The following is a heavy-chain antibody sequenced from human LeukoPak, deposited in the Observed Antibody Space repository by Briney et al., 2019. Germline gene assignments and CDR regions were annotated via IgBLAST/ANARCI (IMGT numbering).Heavy chain of an antibody. CDR3: AKDPSYYYDNSGYYSFDY. J-gene: IGHJ4*02. D-gene: IGHD3-22*01. CDR1: GFTFSSYA. CDR2: ISGSGGST. Sequence: GGSLRLSCAASGFTFSSYAMSWVRQARGKGLEWVSAISGSGGSTYYADSVKGRFTISRDNSKNTLYLQKNSLRAEDTAVYYCAKDPSYYYDNSGYYSFDYWGQGTLVTVSS. V-gene: IGHV3-23*01.